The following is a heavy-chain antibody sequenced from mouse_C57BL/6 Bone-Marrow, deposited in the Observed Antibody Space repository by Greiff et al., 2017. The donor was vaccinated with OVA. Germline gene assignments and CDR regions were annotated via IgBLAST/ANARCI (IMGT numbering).Heavy chain of an antibody. CDR3: ARGDTTARGTYFDY. CDR1: GFTFSSYA. D-gene: IGHD1-2*01. Sequence: EVKLVESGGGLVKPGGSLKLSCAASGFTFSSYAMSWVRQTPEKRLEWVATISDGGSYTYYPDNVKGRFTISRDNAKNNLYLQMSHLKSEDTAMYYCARGDTTARGTYFDYWGQGTTLTVSS. J-gene: IGHJ2*01. CDR2: ISDGGSYT. V-gene: IGHV5-4*03.